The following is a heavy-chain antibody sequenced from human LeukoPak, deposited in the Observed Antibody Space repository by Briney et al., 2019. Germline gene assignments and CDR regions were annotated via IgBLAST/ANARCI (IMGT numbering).Heavy chain of an antibody. D-gene: IGHD2-15*01. V-gene: IGHV3-9*03. CDR1: GFTFDDYA. Sequence: GRSLRLSCAASGFTFDDYAMHWVRQAPGKGLEWVSGISWNSGSIGYADSVKGRFTISRDHAKNSLYLQMNSLRAEDMALYYCAKDGTRSGGNFDYWGQGTLVSVSS. J-gene: IGHJ4*02. CDR3: AKDGTRSGGNFDY. CDR2: ISWNSGSI.